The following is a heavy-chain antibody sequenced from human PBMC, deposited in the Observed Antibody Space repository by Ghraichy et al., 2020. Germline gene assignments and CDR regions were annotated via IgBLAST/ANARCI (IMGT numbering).Heavy chain of an antibody. CDR1: GGSISSSSYY. CDR2: IYYSGST. D-gene: IGHD5-18*01. V-gene: IGHV4-39*01. Sequence: SETLSLTCTVSGGSISSSSYYWGWIRQPPGKGLEWIGSIYYSGSTYYNPSLKSRVTISVDTSKNQFSLKLSSVTAADTDVYYCARHGYSSPNYYYYYGMDVWGQGTTVTVSS. CDR3: ARHGYSSPNYYYYYGMDV. J-gene: IGHJ6*02.